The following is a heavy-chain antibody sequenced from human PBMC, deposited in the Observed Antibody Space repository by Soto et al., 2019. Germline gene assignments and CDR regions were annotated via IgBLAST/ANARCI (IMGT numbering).Heavy chain of an antibody. Sequence: VHLVESGGGLAQPGGSLKLSCAASGLTFSGSAMHWVRQASGKGLEWVGRSRSRANNYATTYAASVKGRFTISRDESKNTTYLQMNSLKTEDTAVYYCSTLIYDTSNFYDLDYWGRGTLVTVSS. J-gene: IGHJ4*02. V-gene: IGHV3-73*02. CDR3: STLIYDTSNFYDLDY. D-gene: IGHD3-22*01. CDR2: SRSRANNYAT. CDR1: GLTFSGSA.